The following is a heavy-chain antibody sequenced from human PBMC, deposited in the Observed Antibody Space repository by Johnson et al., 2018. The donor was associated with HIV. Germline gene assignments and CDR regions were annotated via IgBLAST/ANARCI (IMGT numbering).Heavy chain of an antibody. CDR2: VSYDGTNE. V-gene: IGHV3-30*03. J-gene: IGHJ3*02. Sequence: MQLVESGGGVVQPGRSLRLSCVASGFTFRSYGMHWVRQAPGKGLEWVAFVSYDGTNEFYADSVKGRVTVSRDSSKNTLFLQMNSLRADDTAMYYCATSTASDALDIWGQGTMVTVSS. CDR1: GFTFRSYG. CDR3: ATSTASDALDI. D-gene: IGHD1-1*01.